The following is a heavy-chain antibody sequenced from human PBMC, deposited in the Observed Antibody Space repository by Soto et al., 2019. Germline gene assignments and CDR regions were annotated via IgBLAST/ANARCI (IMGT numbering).Heavy chain of an antibody. D-gene: IGHD6-13*01. CDR1: GGSISSYY. CDR2: IYYSGST. CDR3: ARDKAGSSDYYYYGMDV. J-gene: IGHJ6*02. Sequence: SETLSLTCTVSGGSISSYYWSWIRQPPGKGLEWIGYIYYSGSTNYNPSLKSRVTISVDTSKNQFSLKLSSVTAADTAVYYCARDKAGSSDYYYYGMDVWGQGTTVT. V-gene: IGHV4-59*01.